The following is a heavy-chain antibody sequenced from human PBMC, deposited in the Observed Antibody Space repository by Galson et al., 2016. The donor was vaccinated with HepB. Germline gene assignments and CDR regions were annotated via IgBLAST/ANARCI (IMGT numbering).Heavy chain of an antibody. V-gene: IGHV1-24*01. CDR2: FDPADGKT. CDR3: ATDPFLAATVTSRADDY. CDR1: GFTLTEFS. Sequence: SVKVSCKVSGFTLTEFSLHWVRQAPGKGLEWMVGFDPADGKTIYAQKFQGRVTMIEDTSTDTAYMELSSLKSEDTAGYYCATDPFLAATVTSRADDYWGQGTLVTVSS. D-gene: IGHD6-13*01. J-gene: IGHJ4*02.